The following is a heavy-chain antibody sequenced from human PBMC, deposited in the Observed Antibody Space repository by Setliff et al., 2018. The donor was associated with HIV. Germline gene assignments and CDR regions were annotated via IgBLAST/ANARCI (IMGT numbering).Heavy chain of an antibody. CDR1: GFTFSSAW. CDR3: ARGKIVVVPAAMRPFDY. D-gene: IGHD2-2*01. CDR2: ISPDGSAT. J-gene: IGHJ4*02. V-gene: IGHV3-7*01. Sequence: GGSLRLSCAASGFTFSSAWMGWVRQAPAKGLEWVANISPDGSATYYADSVKGRFTISRDNAKNTLYLQMNSLRAEDTAVYYCARGKIVVVPAAMRPFDYWGQGTLVTVSS.